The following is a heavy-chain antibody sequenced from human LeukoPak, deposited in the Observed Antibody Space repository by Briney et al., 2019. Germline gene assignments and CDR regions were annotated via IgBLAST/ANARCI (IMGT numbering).Heavy chain of an antibody. V-gene: IGHV1-18*01. Sequence: GASVKVSCKASGYTFTSYGISWVRQAPGQGLEWMGWISAYNGNTNYAQKLQGKVTMTTDTSTSTAYMELRSLRSDDTAVYYCARDPTGIRYFDWLLSRGAFDIWGQGTMVTVSS. CDR3: ARDPTGIRYFDWLLSRGAFDI. CDR2: ISAYNGNT. CDR1: GYTFTSYG. D-gene: IGHD3-9*01. J-gene: IGHJ3*02.